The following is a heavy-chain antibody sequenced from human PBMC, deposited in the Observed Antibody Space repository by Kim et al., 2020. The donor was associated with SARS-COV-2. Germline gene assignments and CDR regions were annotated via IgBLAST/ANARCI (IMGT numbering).Heavy chain of an antibody. Sequence: SETLSLTCAVYGGSFSAFYWSWIRQPPGKGLEWIGEINHSGSTNYNPSLKSRVTISVDTSKNQISLKLSSVTAADTAVYYCARGRGAYGMDVWGQGTTVTVSS. CDR3: ARGRGAYGMDV. CDR1: GGSFSAFY. J-gene: IGHJ6*02. V-gene: IGHV4-34*01. CDR2: INHSGST.